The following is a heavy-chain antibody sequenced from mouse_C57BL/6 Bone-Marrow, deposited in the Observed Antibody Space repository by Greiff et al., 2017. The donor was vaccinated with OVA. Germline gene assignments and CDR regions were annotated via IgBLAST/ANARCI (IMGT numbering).Heavy chain of an antibody. CDR3: VRDSSLTTVVAHWYFDV. J-gene: IGHJ1*03. V-gene: IGHV10-3*01. D-gene: IGHD1-1*01. Sequence: DVKLVESGGGLVQPKGSLKLSCAASGFTFNTYAMHLVRPAPGKGLEWVARLRSKSSNYATYYADSVKDRFTISRDDSQSMLYLQMNNLKTEDTAMYYCVRDSSLTTVVAHWYFDVWGTGTTVTVSS. CDR1: GFTFNTYA. CDR2: LRSKSSNYAT.